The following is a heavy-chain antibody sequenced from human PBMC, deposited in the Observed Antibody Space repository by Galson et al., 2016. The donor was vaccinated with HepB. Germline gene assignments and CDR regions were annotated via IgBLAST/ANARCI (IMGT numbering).Heavy chain of an antibody. V-gene: IGHV3-74*01. Sequence: SLRLSCAASGFTFSTNWMHWVRQAPGKGLVWVSRINGDGTITDYADSVKGRFTISRDNAENTLYLQMNSLRVEDTAVYYCARDRGSSAGSFNWFGPWGQGTLVTVSS. D-gene: IGHD3-10*01. J-gene: IGHJ5*02. CDR1: GFTFSTNW. CDR2: INGDGTIT. CDR3: ARDRGSSAGSFNWFGP.